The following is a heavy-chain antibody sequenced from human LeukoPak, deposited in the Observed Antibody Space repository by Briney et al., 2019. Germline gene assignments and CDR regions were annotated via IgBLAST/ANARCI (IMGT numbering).Heavy chain of an antibody. D-gene: IGHD6-19*01. CDR1: GYSFADY. J-gene: IGHJ4*02. Sequence: ASVKVSCKASGYSFADYMHWVRQAPGQGLEWMGWIKPNSGDTRSAQKFQGRVTMTTDTSTSTAYMELRSLRSDDTAVYYCARVSAFQQWLVRDFDYWGQGTLVTVSS. CDR2: IKPNSGDT. V-gene: IGHV1-2*02. CDR3: ARVSAFQQWLVRDFDY.